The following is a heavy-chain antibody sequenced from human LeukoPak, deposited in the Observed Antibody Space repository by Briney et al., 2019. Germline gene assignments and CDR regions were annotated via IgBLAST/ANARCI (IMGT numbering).Heavy chain of an antibody. CDR2: ISGLKEKT. V-gene: IGHV1-18*01. J-gene: IGHJ3*02. Sequence: ASVKVSCKASGYTFNTYGIIWVRQAPGQGFEWMGWISGLKEKTDYPQKFQGRVTMTTDTATRTAFMELTSLRSDDTAVYYCARGGTHYDFWSGYRDAFDIWGQGTMVTVSS. D-gene: IGHD3-3*01. CDR1: GYTFNTYG. CDR3: ARGGTHYDFWSGYRDAFDI.